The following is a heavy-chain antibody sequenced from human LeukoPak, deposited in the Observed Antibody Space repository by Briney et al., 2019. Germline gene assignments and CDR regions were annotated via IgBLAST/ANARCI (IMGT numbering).Heavy chain of an antibody. J-gene: IGHJ4*02. Sequence: VRSLRLSRAPSGFTFSSYGMHWVRQAPGKGLEWVAVIWYDGSNKYYADSVKGRFTISRDNSKNTLYLQMNSLRAEDTAVYYCAKDQAGVGGSAFDYWGQGTLVTVSS. D-gene: IGHD1-26*01. CDR3: AKDQAGVGGSAFDY. CDR1: GFTFSSYG. CDR2: IWYDGSNK. V-gene: IGHV3-33*06.